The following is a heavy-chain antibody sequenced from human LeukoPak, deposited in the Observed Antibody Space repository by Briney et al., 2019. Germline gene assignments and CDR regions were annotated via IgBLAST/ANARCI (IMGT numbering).Heavy chain of an antibody. CDR1: GDTFSTYA. V-gene: IGHV1-69*06. CDR3: ARDYRPSIAVAGTPFDP. J-gene: IGHJ5*02. Sequence: SVKVSCKASGDTFSTYAISWVRQAPGQGPQWMGGIIASFGTANYAQQFQGRVTITADKSTSTAYLELSSLRSEDTAVYYCARDYRPSIAVAGTPFDPWGQGTLVTVSS. D-gene: IGHD6-19*01. CDR2: IIASFGTA.